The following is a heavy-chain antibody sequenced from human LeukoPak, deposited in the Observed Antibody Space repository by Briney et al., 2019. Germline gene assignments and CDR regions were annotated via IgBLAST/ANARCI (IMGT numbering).Heavy chain of an antibody. Sequence: SVKVSCKASGGTFSSYAISWVRQATGQGLEWMGRIIPILGIANYAQKFQGRVTITADKSTSTAYMELSSLRSEDTAVYYCARGSSRDGYNYFGYWGQGTLVTVSS. J-gene: IGHJ4*02. V-gene: IGHV1-69*04. CDR2: IIPILGIA. CDR3: ARGSSRDGYNYFGY. CDR1: GGTFSSYA. D-gene: IGHD5-24*01.